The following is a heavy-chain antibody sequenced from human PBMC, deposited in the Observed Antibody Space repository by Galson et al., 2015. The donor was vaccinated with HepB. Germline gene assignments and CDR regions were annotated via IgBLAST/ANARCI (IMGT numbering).Heavy chain of an antibody. CDR3: ATLSGTLFDY. Sequence: SLRLSCAASGFTFSSYEMNWVRQAPGKGLEWISYISSSGSTIYYADSVKGRFTISRDNAKNSLYLQMNSLRAEDTAVYYCATLSGTLFDYWGQGTLVTVSS. V-gene: IGHV3-48*03. CDR2: ISSSGSTI. D-gene: IGHD1-26*01. J-gene: IGHJ4*02. CDR1: GFTFSSYE.